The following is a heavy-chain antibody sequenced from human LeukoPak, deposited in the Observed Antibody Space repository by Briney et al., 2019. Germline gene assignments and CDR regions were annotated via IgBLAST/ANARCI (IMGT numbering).Heavy chain of an antibody. D-gene: IGHD6-19*01. CDR2: ISTSSTTI. CDR1: GFTVSSNY. V-gene: IGHV3-48*04. Sequence: GGSLRLSCAASGFTVSSNYMSWVCQAPGKGLEWVSYISTSSTTIYYADSVKGRFTISRGNARNSLYLQMNSLRAEDTAVYYCARGPYTNGHYFDYWGQGTLATVSS. J-gene: IGHJ4*02. CDR3: ARGPYTNGHYFDY.